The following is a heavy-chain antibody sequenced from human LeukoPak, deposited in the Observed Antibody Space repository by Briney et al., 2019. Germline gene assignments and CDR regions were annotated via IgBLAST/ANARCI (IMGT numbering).Heavy chain of an antibody. CDR3: ATVWGSTRRFDY. CDR2: IKADGGET. J-gene: IGHJ4*02. Sequence: GGSLRLSCAASGFSFSTFWMTWVRQAPGKGLEWVASIKADGGETYYVDSVKGRFTISRDNAKNSLYLQMNSLRAEDTAVYYCATVWGSTRRFDYWGQGTLVTVSS. D-gene: IGHD2-2*01. CDR1: GFSFSTFW. V-gene: IGHV3-7*05.